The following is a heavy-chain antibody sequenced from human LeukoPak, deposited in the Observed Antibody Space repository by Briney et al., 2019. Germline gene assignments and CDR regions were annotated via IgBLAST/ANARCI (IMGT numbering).Heavy chain of an antibody. D-gene: IGHD3-22*01. CDR3: ASLRYSSGLGDY. CDR2: IYYSGSN. V-gene: IGHV4-59*01. J-gene: IGHJ4*02. CDR1: GGSISSYY. Sequence: SETLSLTCTVYGGSISSYYWSWIRQPPGKGLEWIGYIYYSGSNNYNPSLKSRYTISVDTSKNQFSLKLSSVTAADTAVYYCASLRYSSGLGDYWGQGTLVTVSS.